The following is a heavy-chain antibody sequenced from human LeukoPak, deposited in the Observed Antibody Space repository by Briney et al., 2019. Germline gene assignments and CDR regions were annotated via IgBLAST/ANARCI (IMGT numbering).Heavy chain of an antibody. CDR3: AKGFYYYDSSGPVEY. J-gene: IGHJ4*02. V-gene: IGHV3-23*01. D-gene: IGHD3-22*01. Sequence: GGSLRLSCAASGFTFSSYAMSWVRQAPGKGLEWVSAISGSGGSTYYADSVKGRFTISRDNSKNTLYLQMNSLRAEDTAVYYCAKGFYYYDSSGPVEYWGQGTLVTVSS. CDR2: ISGSGGST. CDR1: GFTFSSYA.